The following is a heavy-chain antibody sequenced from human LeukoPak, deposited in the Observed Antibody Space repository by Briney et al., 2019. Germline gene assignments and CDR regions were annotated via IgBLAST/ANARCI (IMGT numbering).Heavy chain of an antibody. CDR1: GYTFSNYD. CDR3: ARGPQWRGDYYYMDV. CDR2: MNPNSGNT. V-gene: IGHV1-8*01. J-gene: IGHJ6*03. Sequence: ASVKVSCKASGYTFSNYDINWVRQATGQGLEWMGWMNPNSGNTGYAQKFQGRVTMTMNTSITTACMELSSLRSEDTAVYYCARGPQWRGDYYYMDVWGRGTTVTVSS. D-gene: IGHD6-19*01.